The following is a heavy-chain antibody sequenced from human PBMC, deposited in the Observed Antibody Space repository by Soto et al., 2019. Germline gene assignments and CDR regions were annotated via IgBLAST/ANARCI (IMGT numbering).Heavy chain of an antibody. J-gene: IGHJ4*01. V-gene: IGHV1-18*01. CDR1: GYPFTSYG. Sequence: QVQLVQSGAEVKKPGASVKVSCKASGYPFTSYGISWVRQAPGQGLEWMGWISVYNGNTNSVQKFQGRVTMTTDTSTSTAYMELRSIRSDDTAVYYCARRWEDPPNDCEDYWGHGTLVNVSS. CDR2: ISVYNGNT. CDR3: ARRWEDPPNDCEDY. D-gene: IGHD1-1*01.